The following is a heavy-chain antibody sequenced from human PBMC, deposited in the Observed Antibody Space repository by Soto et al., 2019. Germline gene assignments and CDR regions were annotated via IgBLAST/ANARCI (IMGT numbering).Heavy chain of an antibody. CDR2: ISYDGSNK. Sequence: LSLTCAASGFTFSSYVIHWVRQAPGKGLEWVAVISYDGSNKYYADSLKGRFTISRDNSKNTLYLQMNSLRAEDTAVYYCARDWTGGASPYFDSWGQGTLVTVSS. CDR1: GFTFSSYV. CDR3: ARDWTGGASPYFDS. J-gene: IGHJ4*02. D-gene: IGHD3-10*01. V-gene: IGHV3-30-3*01.